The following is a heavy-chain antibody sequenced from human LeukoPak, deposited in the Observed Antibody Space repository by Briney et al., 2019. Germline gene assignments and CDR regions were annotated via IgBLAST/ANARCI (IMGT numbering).Heavy chain of an antibody. CDR1: GGSISSYY. V-gene: IGHV4-4*07. D-gene: IGHD3-10*01. Sequence: PSETLSLTCTVSGGSISSYYWSWIRQPAGKGLEWIGRIYTSGSTNYNPSLKSRVTMSVDTSKNQFSLKLSSVTAADTAVYYCARGGYYGSGNDFRFDPWGQGTLDTVSS. J-gene: IGHJ5*02. CDR3: ARGGYYGSGNDFRFDP. CDR2: IYTSGST.